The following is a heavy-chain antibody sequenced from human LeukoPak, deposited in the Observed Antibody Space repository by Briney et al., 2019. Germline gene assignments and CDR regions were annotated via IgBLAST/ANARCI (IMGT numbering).Heavy chain of an antibody. CDR2: ITNNGTTI. Sequence: GGSLRLSCAASGFTFSSYAMNWVRQAPGKGLEWVSYITNNGTTIYYADSVKGRFTISRDNAENSLYLHMNSLRAEDTAIYYCARDQWLAYYYHGMDVWGQGTTVTVSS. V-gene: IGHV3-48*03. CDR3: ARDQWLAYYYHGMDV. J-gene: IGHJ6*02. D-gene: IGHD6-19*01. CDR1: GFTFSSYA.